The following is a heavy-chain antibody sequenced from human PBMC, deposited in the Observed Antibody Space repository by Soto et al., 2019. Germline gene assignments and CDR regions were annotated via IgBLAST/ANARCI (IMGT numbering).Heavy chain of an antibody. D-gene: IGHD3-22*01. Sequence: PGGSLRLSCAASGFTFSNYAMSWVRQALGKGLEWVSSITGSGDYTYYADSVKGRFTISRDNSKNTLYLQMNSLRAEDTAVYYCAKARYYDSTGYLYYFDYWGQGTLVTVSS. CDR1: GFTFSNYA. J-gene: IGHJ4*02. CDR2: ITGSGDYT. CDR3: AKARYYDSTGYLYYFDY. V-gene: IGHV3-23*01.